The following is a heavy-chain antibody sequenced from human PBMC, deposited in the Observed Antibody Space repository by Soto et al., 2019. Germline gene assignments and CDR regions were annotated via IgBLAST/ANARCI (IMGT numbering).Heavy chain of an antibody. V-gene: IGHV1-69*01. J-gene: IGHJ3*02. CDR3: ARGPGIWHSVYI. D-gene: IGHD3-16*01. CDR2: IIPIFAKP. CDR1: GDTFSSYS. Sequence: QVQLIQSGAELKRPGSSVKVSCKASGDTFSSYSITWLRQAPGQRLEWMGGIIPIFAKPTYAQKFQGRVAITADYSTITVYMELTSLTSEDTAVSYCARGPGIWHSVYIWGQGTPLSVSS.